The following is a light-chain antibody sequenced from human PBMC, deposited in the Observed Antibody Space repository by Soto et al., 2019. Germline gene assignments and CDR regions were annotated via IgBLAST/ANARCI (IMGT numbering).Light chain of an antibody. CDR2: DVS. CDR1: NSDIVIYNY. V-gene: IGLV2-11*01. CDR3: CSYAGNSLLL. J-gene: IGLJ2*01. Sequence: QSALTQPRSVSGSPGQSVTISCTGTNSDIVIYNYVSWYQHHPGKAPKLIISDVSRRPSGVPDRVSGSKSLNTASLTISGLQADDEADYYCCSYAGNSLLLFGGGTKLTVL.